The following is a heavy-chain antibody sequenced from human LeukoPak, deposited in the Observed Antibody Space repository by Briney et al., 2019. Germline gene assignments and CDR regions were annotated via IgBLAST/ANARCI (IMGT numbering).Heavy chain of an antibody. Sequence: PSETLSLTCTLSGGSISSIIYYWGWIRQPPGKGLEWIGNIFYSGSTYYNPSLKSRVTKSVDTSKNQFSLKLSSVTAADTAVYYCARQHTATLNQKYYFDYWSQGTLVTVSS. J-gene: IGHJ4*02. CDR1: GGSISSIIYY. V-gene: IGHV4-39*01. D-gene: IGHD5-18*01. CDR2: IFYSGST. CDR3: ARQHTATLNQKYYFDY.